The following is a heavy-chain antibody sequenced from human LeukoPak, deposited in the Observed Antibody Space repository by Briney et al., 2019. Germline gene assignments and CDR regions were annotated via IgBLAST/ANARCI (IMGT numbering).Heavy chain of an antibody. V-gene: IGHV3-15*01. Sequence: GGSLRLSCAASGFNFSNAWISWVRQAPGKGLEWVGRIKSKTDGGTTDYAAPVKGRFTISRDDSKNTLYLQMNSLKTEDTAVYYCTTDKLWFGGNWFDPWGQGTLVTVSS. CDR1: GFNFSNAW. CDR2: IKSKTDGGTT. CDR3: TTDKLWFGGNWFDP. J-gene: IGHJ5*02. D-gene: IGHD3-10*01.